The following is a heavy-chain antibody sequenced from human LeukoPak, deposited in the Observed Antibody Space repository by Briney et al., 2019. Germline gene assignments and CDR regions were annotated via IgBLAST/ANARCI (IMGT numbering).Heavy chain of an antibody. D-gene: IGHD6-19*01. CDR3: ARSRYSSGWLTYYFDS. V-gene: IGHV3-74*01. J-gene: IGHJ4*02. Sequence: GRSLRLSCAASGFTFDDYAMHWVRQALGKGLVWVSRINTDGSSTTYADSVKGRFTISRDNAKNTLYLQMNSLRAEDTAVYYCARSRYSSGWLTYYFDSWGQGTLVTVSS. CDR2: INTDGSST. CDR1: GFTFDDYA.